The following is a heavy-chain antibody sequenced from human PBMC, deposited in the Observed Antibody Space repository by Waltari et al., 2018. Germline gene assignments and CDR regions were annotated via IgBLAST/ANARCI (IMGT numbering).Heavy chain of an antibody. CDR2: IWYDGDNK. V-gene: IGHV3-33*01. CDR3: ARGNRYGGAYFFDS. D-gene: IGHD3-10*01. CDR1: GFTFRSYG. J-gene: IGHJ4*02. Sequence: QVQLVESGGGVVQPGTSLRLSCAASGFTFRSYGMHWVRQAPGKGLEWVSIIWYDGDNKYYADSVKGRFTISRDNSKNTLYLEVNSLRAEDTAVYYCARGNRYGGAYFFDSWGPGTPVTVSS.